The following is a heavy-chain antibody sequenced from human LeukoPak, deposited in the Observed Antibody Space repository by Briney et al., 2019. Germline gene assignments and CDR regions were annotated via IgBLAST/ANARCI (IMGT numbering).Heavy chain of an antibody. CDR3: ARGFGSLGYDFWSGPEGYYFDY. J-gene: IGHJ4*02. Sequence: ASVKVSCKASGYTFTSYDINWVRQATGQGLEWMGWINPNSGNTGYAQKFQGRVTMTRNTSISTAYMELSSLRSEDTAVYYCARGFGSLGYDFWSGPEGYYFDYWGQGTLVTVSS. D-gene: IGHD3-3*01. CDR2: INPNSGNT. CDR1: GYTFTSYD. V-gene: IGHV1-8*01.